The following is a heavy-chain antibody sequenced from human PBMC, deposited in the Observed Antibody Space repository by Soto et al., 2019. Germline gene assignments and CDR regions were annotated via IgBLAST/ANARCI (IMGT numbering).Heavy chain of an antibody. J-gene: IGHJ4*02. Sequence: GGSLRLSCAASGFTFKESAMNWVRQAPGKGLEWVASISDTGASTWYAESVRGRLSISRDNSKNTLYLQMNSLRGEDTAVYYCAKGPGSGWALLFCNWGQGTLVTVSS. CDR3: AKGPGSGWALLFCN. D-gene: IGHD6-19*01. CDR2: ISDTGAST. CDR1: GFTFKESA. V-gene: IGHV3-23*01.